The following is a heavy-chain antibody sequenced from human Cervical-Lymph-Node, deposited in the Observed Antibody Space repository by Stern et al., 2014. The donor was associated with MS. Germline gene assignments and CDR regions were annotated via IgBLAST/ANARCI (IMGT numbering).Heavy chain of an antibody. CDR1: GFTFNNYA. CDR3: AKAVVSAWFYYGMDV. J-gene: IGHJ6*02. CDR2: ISDSGDAT. D-gene: IGHD2-2*01. Sequence: EVQLVESGGGLVQPGGSLRLSCATSGFTFNNYAMNWVRQAPGRGLEWVSLISDSGDATYYADSVKGRFTISRDNANDTLSLQMDRLRAEDTATYFCAKAVVSAWFYYGMDVWGQGTSVTVS. V-gene: IGHV3-23*04.